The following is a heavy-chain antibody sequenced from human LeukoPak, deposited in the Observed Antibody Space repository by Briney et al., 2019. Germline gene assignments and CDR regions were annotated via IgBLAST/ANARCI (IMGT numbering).Heavy chain of an antibody. Sequence: GGSLRLSCAVSGVTLSTYGMHWVRQAPGKGLEWVAFISYDGSNKYYADSVKGRFTISRDNSKNTLYLEMNSLRPEDTALYCCAKDYSSSSDYFDFWGQGTLVTVSS. J-gene: IGHJ4*02. D-gene: IGHD6-13*01. CDR3: AKDYSSSSDYFDF. V-gene: IGHV3-30*18. CDR1: GVTLSTYG. CDR2: ISYDGSNK.